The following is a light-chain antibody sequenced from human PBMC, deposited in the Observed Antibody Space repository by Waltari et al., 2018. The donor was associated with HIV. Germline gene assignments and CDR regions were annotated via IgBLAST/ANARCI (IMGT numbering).Light chain of an antibody. Sequence: ENVLTQFPGTLSLSPGERATLSCRASQSISSSYMAWYQQRPGQAPRLLIFGASSRATGIPDRFLGSGSGTDFTLTISRLKPEDFAVYYCQQYSTSPFTLGQGTRLEIK. CDR2: GAS. J-gene: IGKJ5*01. CDR3: QQYSTSPFT. CDR1: QSISSSY. V-gene: IGKV3-20*01.